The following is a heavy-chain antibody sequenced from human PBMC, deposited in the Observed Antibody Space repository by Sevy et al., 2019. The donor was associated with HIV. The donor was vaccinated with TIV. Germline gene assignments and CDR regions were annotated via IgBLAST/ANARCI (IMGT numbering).Heavy chain of an antibody. V-gene: IGHV3-23*01. D-gene: IGHD6-13*01. J-gene: IGHJ3*02. CDR2: ISGSGGST. CDR3: ASSSWYGDAFDI. Sequence: GGSLRLSCAASGFTFSSYAMSWVRQAPGKGLEWVSAISGSGGSTYYADSVKGRFTISRDNSKNTRYLQMNSLRAEDTAVYYCASSSWYGDAFDIWGQGTMVTVSS. CDR1: GFTFSSYA.